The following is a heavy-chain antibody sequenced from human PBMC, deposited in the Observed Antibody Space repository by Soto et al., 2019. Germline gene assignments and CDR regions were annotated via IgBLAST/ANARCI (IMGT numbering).Heavy chain of an antibody. J-gene: IGHJ6*02. V-gene: IGHV3-33*01. CDR2: IWYDGSNK. Sequence: QVQLVESGGGVVQPGRSLRLSCAASGLTFSSYGMHWVRQAPGKGLEWVAVIWYDGSNKYYADSVKGRFTISRDNSKNTLYLQMNSLRAEDTAVYYCARSNARGYYYYGMDVWGQGTTVTVSS. CDR3: ARSNARGYYYYGMDV. CDR1: GLTFSSYG. D-gene: IGHD4-4*01.